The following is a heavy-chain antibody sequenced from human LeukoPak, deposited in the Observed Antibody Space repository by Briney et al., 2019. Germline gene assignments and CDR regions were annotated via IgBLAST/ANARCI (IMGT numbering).Heavy chain of an antibody. J-gene: IGHJ6*02. CDR2: IYHSGDT. D-gene: IGHD3-10*01. V-gene: IGHV4-30-2*06. CDR3: VRGSTVTMVRGVNVTYGLDV. Sequence: SQSLSLTCGVSGGFIRSRGYSWSWIRQSPGMGLEWIGNIYHSGDTYYNPSLKNRLTISVDRLKNQFSLRLTSVPAADTAVYYCVRGSTVTMVRGVNVTYGLDVWGQGTTVTVSS. CDR1: GGFIRSRGYS.